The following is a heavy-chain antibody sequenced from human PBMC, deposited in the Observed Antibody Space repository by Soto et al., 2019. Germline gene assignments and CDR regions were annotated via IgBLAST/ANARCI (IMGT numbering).Heavy chain of an antibody. J-gene: IGHJ4*02. Sequence: PGGSLRLSCAASGFTFSSYSMNWVRQAPGKGLEWVSSISSSSSYIYYADSVKGRFTISRDNAKNSLYLQMNSLRAEDTAVYYCARGHSSSSFWNVLDYWGQGTLVTVSS. CDR1: GFTFSSYS. CDR3: ARGHSSSSFWNVLDY. D-gene: IGHD6-6*01. CDR2: ISSSSSYI. V-gene: IGHV3-21*01.